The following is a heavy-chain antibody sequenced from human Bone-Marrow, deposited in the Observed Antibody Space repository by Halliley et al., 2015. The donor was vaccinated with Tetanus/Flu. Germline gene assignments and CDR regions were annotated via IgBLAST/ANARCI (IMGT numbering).Heavy chain of an antibody. Sequence: STNCNPPLKSRVTISIDTSKNQFSLKLTSVTAADTAVYYCARTTTSRTPIQKFRGEMYFHGMEVWGQGTTVTVSS. J-gene: IGHJ6*02. D-gene: IGHD1-1*01. V-gene: IGHV4-59*01. CDR2: ST. CDR3: ARTTTSRTPIQKFRGEMYFHGMEV.